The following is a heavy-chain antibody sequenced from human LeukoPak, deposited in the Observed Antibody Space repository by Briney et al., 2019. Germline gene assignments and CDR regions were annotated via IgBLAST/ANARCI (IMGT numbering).Heavy chain of an antibody. CDR1: GFNFSTYP. V-gene: IGHV3-30*04. CDR2: ISHAGSNE. CDR3: ARGGAPAVYLDY. D-gene: IGHD1-26*01. Sequence: GGSLRLSCAPSGFNFSTYPMHWVRQAPGKGLEWVALISHAGSNEYYAASVKGRFTISRDNSNNEFYLQMNSLRPEDTAVYYCARGGAPAVYLDYWGQGALVTVSS. J-gene: IGHJ4*02.